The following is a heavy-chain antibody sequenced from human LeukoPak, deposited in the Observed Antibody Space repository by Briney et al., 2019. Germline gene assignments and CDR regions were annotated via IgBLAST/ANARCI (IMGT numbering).Heavy chain of an antibody. CDR2: LYHTGSI. CDR3: ARQPAYSSSNWFDP. CDR1: GYSISSGYY. D-gene: IGHD6-6*01. J-gene: IGHJ5*02. Sequence: SETLSLTCTVSGYSISSGYYWGWIRQPPGKGLEWIGSLYHTGSIYYNPSLKSRVTISVDTSKNQFSLKLSSVTAADTAVYYCARQPAYSSSNWFDPWGQGTLVTVSS. V-gene: IGHV4-38-2*02.